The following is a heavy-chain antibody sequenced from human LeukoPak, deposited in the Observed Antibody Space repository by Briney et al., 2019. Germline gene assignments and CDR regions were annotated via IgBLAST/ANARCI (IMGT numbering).Heavy chain of an antibody. CDR3: ARKRAVAGEQDY. CDR2: INQDGSEK. V-gene: IGHV3-7*01. J-gene: IGHJ4*02. Sequence: GGSLRLSCAASGFTFSSHWMSWVRQAPGKGLEWVANINQDGSEKYYVDSVKGRFTISRDNTKNSLYLQMNSLRAEDTAVYYCARKRAVAGEQDYWGQGTLVTVSS. D-gene: IGHD6-19*01. CDR1: GFTFSSHW.